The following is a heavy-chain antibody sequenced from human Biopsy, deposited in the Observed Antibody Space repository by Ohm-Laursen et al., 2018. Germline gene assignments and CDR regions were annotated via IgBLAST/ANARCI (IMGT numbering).Heavy chain of an antibody. CDR1: TGTFDSYG. Sequence: SSVKVSCKTSTGTFDSYGVTWGRQAPGQGLEWMGRIIPILRTTTYAPKFQGRVTFTADKSSSTAYLELSSLTSEDTAMFYCAREAIGYQLPCDDWGQGTLVTVSS. CDR3: AREAIGYQLPCDD. D-gene: IGHD2-15*01. V-gene: IGHV1-69*04. J-gene: IGHJ4*02. CDR2: IIPILRTT.